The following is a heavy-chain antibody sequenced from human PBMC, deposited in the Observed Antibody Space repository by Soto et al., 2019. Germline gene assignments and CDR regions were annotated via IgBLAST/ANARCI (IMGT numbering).Heavy chain of an antibody. CDR3: ARNGGRVVEVAGAYFDY. CDR2: INHSGST. D-gene: IGHD2-15*01. V-gene: IGHV4-34*01. CDR1: GGSFSGYY. Sequence: QVQLQQWGAGLLKPSETLSLTCALYGGSFSGYYWSWIRQPPGKGLEWIGEINHSGSTNYNPSLQSRVTMSVDTSKNQFSLKLSSLTAADTAVYYCARNGGRVVEVAGAYFDYWGQGTLVTVSS. J-gene: IGHJ4*02.